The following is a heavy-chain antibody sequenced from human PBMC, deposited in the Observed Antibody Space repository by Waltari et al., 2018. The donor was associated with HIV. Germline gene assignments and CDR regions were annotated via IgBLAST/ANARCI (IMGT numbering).Heavy chain of an antibody. D-gene: IGHD3-16*01. V-gene: IGHV1-2*02. CDR1: GYTFTGYY. Sequence: QVQLVQSGAEVKKPGASVKVSCKASGYTFTGYYMHWVRQAPGQGLQWICWVSPNRGGTNYAQKFQGRVTIARDTSISTGYMELSRLRSEDTAVYYCARSMITFGGVYYYYGMDVWGQGTTVTVSS. CDR2: VSPNRGGT. CDR3: ARSMITFGGVYYYYGMDV. J-gene: IGHJ6*02.